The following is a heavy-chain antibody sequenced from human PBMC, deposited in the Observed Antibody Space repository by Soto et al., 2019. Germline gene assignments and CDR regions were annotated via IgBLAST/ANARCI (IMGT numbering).Heavy chain of an antibody. D-gene: IGHD5-18*01. CDR1: GFTFSSYG. J-gene: IGHJ4*02. Sequence: QVQVVDSGGGVVQPGRSLRLSCTASGFTFSSYGMQWVRQAPGKGLEWVAVISNDGSNKHYGDPVKGRFTISRDNSKNTLYLQMNSLRAEDTAVYYCAAGYSFGDYWGQGALVTVSS. V-gene: IGHV3-30*03. CDR2: ISNDGSNK. CDR3: AAGYSFGDY.